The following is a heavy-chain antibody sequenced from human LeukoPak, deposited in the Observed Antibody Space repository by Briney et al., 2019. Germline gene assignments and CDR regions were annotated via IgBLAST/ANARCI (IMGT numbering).Heavy chain of an antibody. J-gene: IGHJ4*02. Sequence: SQTLSLTCAISGDSVSSKSAAWNWIRHSPSRGLEWLGRTYYRSKWYNDYAISVKSRITINPDTSNNQFSLQLNSVTPEDTAVYYCARGVWSIFDYWGQGALVTVSS. CDR3: ARGVWSIFDY. CDR1: GDSVSSKSAA. V-gene: IGHV6-1*01. D-gene: IGHD3-10*01. CDR2: TYYRSKWYN.